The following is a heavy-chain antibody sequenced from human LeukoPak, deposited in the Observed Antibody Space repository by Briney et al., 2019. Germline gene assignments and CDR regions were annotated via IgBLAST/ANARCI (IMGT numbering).Heavy chain of an antibody. CDR1: GFTSISYS. CDR2: IRFDGSNK. Sequence: GGSLRLSCAASGFTSISYSTHWVRQAPGKGPEWVAFIRFDGSNKYYADSVKGRFTISRDNSKNTLYLQMNSLRAEDTAVYYCAKDFLAYYDFWSGNQYMDVWGKGTTVTVSS. V-gene: IGHV3-30*02. D-gene: IGHD3-3*01. CDR3: AKDFLAYYDFWSGNQYMDV. J-gene: IGHJ6*03.